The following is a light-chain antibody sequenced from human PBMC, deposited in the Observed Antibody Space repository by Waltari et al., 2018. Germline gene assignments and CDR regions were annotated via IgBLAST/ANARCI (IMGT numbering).Light chain of an antibody. V-gene: IGLV1-47*01. CDR2: RNN. CDR3: AAWDDSLSGVV. CDR1: SANIGSNY. Sequence: QSVLTPPHSASGTPGQRVTIPCSGRSANIGSNYEYWYQQLPGTAPKLLIYRNNQRPSGGPDRFSGSKSGTSASLAISGLRSEDEADYYCAAWDDSLSGVVFGGGTKLTVL. J-gene: IGLJ2*01.